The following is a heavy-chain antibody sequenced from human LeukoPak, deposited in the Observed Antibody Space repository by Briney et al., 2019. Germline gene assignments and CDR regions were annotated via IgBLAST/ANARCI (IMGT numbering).Heavy chain of an antibody. CDR2: VNGRGATT. D-gene: IGHD7-27*01. CDR3: AKAPATGEGYYFYYMDV. Sequence: GGSLRLSCAASGFASGFTFSDYAVSWVRQAPGKGPEWVASVNGRGATTYYADSVRGRFTISRDNSKNTLHLQMISLGADDTAVYFCAKAPATGEGYYFYYMDVWGKGATVTVSS. J-gene: IGHJ6*03. V-gene: IGHV3-23*01. CDR1: GFTFSDYA.